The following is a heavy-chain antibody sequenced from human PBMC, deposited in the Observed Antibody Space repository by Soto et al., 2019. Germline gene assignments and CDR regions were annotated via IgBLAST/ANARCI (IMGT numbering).Heavy chain of an antibody. D-gene: IGHD2-15*01. J-gene: IGHJ4*02. CDR1: GFIFSSYG. V-gene: IGHV3-30*18. CDR2: ISYEGSHT. Sequence: QVQLVESGGGVVQPGRSLRLSCAASGFIFSSYGMHWVRQAPGKGLEWVAVISYEGSHTYYADSVKGRFTITRDNSKNTLYLQMNSLRPEDTAVYYCAKEVHCGGGSCSWSEGFDYWGQGTLSTVSS. CDR3: AKEVHCGGGSCSWSEGFDY.